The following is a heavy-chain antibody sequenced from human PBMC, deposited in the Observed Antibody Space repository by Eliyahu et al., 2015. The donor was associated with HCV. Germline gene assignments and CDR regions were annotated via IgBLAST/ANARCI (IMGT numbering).Heavy chain of an antibody. V-gene: IGHV4-4*07. Sequence: QVQLQESGPGLVKPSETLSLTCTVSGGSIXSYYWRWIRQPAGKGLEWIGRIYTSGSTNYNPSLKSRVTMSVDTSKNQFSLKLSSVTAADTTVYYCAAGYSSGWHVPDCWGQGTLVTVSS. CDR2: IYTSGST. CDR3: AAGYSSGWHVPDC. CDR1: GGSIXSYY. J-gene: IGHJ4*02. D-gene: IGHD6-19*01.